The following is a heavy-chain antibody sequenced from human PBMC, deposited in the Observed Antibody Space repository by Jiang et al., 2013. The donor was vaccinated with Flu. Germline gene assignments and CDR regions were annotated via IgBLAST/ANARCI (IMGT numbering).Heavy chain of an antibody. CDR2: IIPIFGTA. CDR1: GYTFTSYA. CDR3: ARVPYVLDYYGSGADY. Sequence: GAEVKKPGASVKVSCKASGYTFTSYAISWVRQAPGQGLEWMGGIIPIFGTANYAQKFQGRVTITADESTSTAYMELSSLRSEDTAVYYCARVPYVLDYYGSGADYWGQGTLVTVSS. V-gene: IGHV1-69*13. D-gene: IGHD3-10*01. J-gene: IGHJ4*02.